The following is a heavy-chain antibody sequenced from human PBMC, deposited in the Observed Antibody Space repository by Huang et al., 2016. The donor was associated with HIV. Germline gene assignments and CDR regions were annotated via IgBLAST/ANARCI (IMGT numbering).Heavy chain of an antibody. D-gene: IGHD6-6*01. CDR1: GGSMSSYY. CDR2: IYSSGST. Sequence: QVQLQESGPGLVKPSETLSLTCTVSGGSMSSYYWSWIRQPPGKGLEWIGYIYSSGSTNCNPSLKSRVTISVDTSKNQFSLRLSSVTAADTAVYYCASASIAARRWFDPWGQGSLVTVSS. CDR3: ASASIAARRWFDP. V-gene: IGHV4-59*01. J-gene: IGHJ5*02.